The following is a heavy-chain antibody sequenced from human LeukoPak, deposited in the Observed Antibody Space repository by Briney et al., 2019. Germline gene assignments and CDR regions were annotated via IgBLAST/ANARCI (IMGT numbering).Heavy chain of an antibody. CDR1: GYSITRGYY. J-gene: IGHJ6*03. V-gene: IGHV4-38-2*02. D-gene: IGHD3-10*01. CDR2: IYHSGST. Sequence: SETLSLTCTVSGYSITRGYYWGWIRQPPGKGQEWIGSIYHSGSTYYNPSLKSRVVISVDTSKNQFSLKLNSVIAADTAVYYCARSGPYYYHYMDVWGKGTTVTVSS. CDR3: ARSGPYYYHYMDV.